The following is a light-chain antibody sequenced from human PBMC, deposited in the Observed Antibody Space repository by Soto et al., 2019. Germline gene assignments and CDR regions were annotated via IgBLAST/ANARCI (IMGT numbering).Light chain of an antibody. CDR3: HQYDSSPLT. Sequence: EIVLTQSPGTLSLSPGERATLSCRASQSVSSSYLAWYQQKPGQAPRLLIYGASSRATGIPDRFSGSGSGTDFTLTISRLEPEEFAVYYCHQYDSSPLTFGGGTQLEIK. J-gene: IGKJ4*01. CDR1: QSVSSSY. V-gene: IGKV3-20*01. CDR2: GAS.